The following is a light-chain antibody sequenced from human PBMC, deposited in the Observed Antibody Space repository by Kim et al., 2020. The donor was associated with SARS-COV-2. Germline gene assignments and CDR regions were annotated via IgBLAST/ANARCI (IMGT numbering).Light chain of an antibody. V-gene: IGLV3-19*01. CDR3: NSRDNNTNHCV. CDR2: DKD. Sequence: SELTQYPAVSVALGQTVRITCQGDSLRSYYASWYQQKPGQAPVLVIYDKDNRPSGIPDRFSGSGSGNTASLTITGAQAEDEAGYYCNSRDNNTNHCVFGGGTKLTVL. CDR1: SLRSYY. J-gene: IGLJ3*02.